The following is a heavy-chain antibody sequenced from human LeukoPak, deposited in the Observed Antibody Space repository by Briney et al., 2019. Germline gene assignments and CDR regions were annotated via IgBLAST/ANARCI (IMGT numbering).Heavy chain of an antibody. CDR1: GFTFSTYW. CDR3: ARELASGD. J-gene: IGHJ4*02. V-gene: IGHV3-74*01. Sequence: GGALRVSCVDSGFTFSTYWMHWGRHAPGRGLVWVSQINTDGNSTTYADSVKGRFTVSRDNAKNTLYLQMNSLRAENTAVYYCARELASGDWGQGTLVTVSS. D-gene: IGHD6-13*01. CDR2: INTDGNST.